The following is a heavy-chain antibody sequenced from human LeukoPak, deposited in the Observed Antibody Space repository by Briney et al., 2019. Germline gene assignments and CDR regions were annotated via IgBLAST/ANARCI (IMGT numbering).Heavy chain of an antibody. CDR2: IWYDGSKE. CDR1: GFTFSDFG. V-gene: IGHV3-33*01. J-gene: IGHJ4*02. CDR3: VREGDGAPRRFDY. D-gene: IGHD3-16*01. Sequence: VRSLRLACAASGFTFSDFGMHWVRQAPGKGLEWVAMIWYDGSKEYYMESVKGRFTISRDNSKNTLHLQMNSLRAEDSAIYYCVREGDGAPRRFDYWGQGTLVTVSS.